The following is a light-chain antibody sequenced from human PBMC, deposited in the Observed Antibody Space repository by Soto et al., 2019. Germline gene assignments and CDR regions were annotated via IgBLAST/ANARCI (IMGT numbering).Light chain of an antibody. J-gene: IGLJ1*01. V-gene: IGLV2-14*03. CDR3: NSYTSSSTYV. Sequence: QSALTQPASVSGSPGQSITISCTGTSSDVGGFNYVSWYQQHPGKAPKLMIYDVTNRPSGVSYRFSGSKSGNTASLTISGLQDEDESDYYCNSYTSSSTYVFGTLTKLNVL. CDR1: SSDVGGFNY. CDR2: DVT.